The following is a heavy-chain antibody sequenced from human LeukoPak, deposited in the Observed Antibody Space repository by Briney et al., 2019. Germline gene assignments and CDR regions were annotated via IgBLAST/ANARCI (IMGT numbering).Heavy chain of an antibody. D-gene: IGHD5-24*01. V-gene: IGHV3-23*01. CDR1: GFTSSSYA. J-gene: IGHJ4*02. Sequence: GGSLRLSCAASGFTSSSYAMSWVRQAPGKGLEWVSSFSGSGGGTYYADSVKGRFTISRDNSKNTLYLQMNSLRAEDTAVYFCAKSGYNRFDYWGQGTLVTVSS. CDR2: FSGSGGGT. CDR3: AKSGYNRFDY.